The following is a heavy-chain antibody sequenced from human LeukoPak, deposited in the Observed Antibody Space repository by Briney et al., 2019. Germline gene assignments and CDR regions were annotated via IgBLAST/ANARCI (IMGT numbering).Heavy chain of an antibody. Sequence: PGGSLRLSCAASGFTFSNAWMSWVRQAPGKGLEWVGRIISKAGGETTDYAAPVKGRFIISRDDSRNTVYLQMKSLKTEDTAVYYCARGGWTYGRYYYFDYWGQGSLVTVSS. J-gene: IGHJ4*02. CDR1: GFTFSNAW. V-gene: IGHV3-15*01. CDR3: ARGGWTYGRYYYFDY. D-gene: IGHD1-26*01. CDR2: IISKAGGETT.